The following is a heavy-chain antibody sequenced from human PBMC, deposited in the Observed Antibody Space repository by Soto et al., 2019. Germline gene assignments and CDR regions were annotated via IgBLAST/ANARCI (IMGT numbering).Heavy chain of an antibody. CDR2: VSYDGTKK. V-gene: IGHV3-30*03. J-gene: IGHJ5*01. CDR3: SRWVGGSMSDNSGKYDS. D-gene: IGHD3-22*01. Sequence: QVQLVESGGGVVQPGTSLRLTCAGSGFTFSRNGMHWVRQAPGKGLEWVELVSYDGTKKYYVDSVKGRFTISRDNSENTLYLQMNSLRAEDTAVYYCSRWVGGSMSDNSGKYDSWGQGTLVTVSS. CDR1: GFTFSRNG.